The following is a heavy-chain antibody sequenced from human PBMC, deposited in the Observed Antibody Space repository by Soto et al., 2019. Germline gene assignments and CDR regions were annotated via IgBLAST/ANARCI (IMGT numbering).Heavy chain of an antibody. J-gene: IGHJ3*02. CDR3: ARDSPYDFWSGYTNAFDI. D-gene: IGHD3-3*01. V-gene: IGHV4-31*03. CDR1: GGSISSRGYY. CDR2: IYYSGST. Sequence: PSETLSLTCTVSGGSISSRGYYWSWIRQHPGKGLERIGYIYYSGSTYYNPSLKSRVTISVDTSENQFSLKLSSVTAADTAVYYCARDSPYDFWSGYTNAFDIWGQGTMVTVSS.